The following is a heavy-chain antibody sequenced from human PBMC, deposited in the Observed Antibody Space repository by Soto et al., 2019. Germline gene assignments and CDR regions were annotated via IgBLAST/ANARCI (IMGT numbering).Heavy chain of an antibody. V-gene: IGHV3-64*05. D-gene: IGHD3-10*01. J-gene: IGHJ6*02. CDR1: GFTFSSYA. CDR2: ISSNGGNT. CDR3: VKARVRGVSYYYYGMDV. Sequence: EVQLVESGGGLVQPGGSLRLSCSASGFTFSSYAMHWVRQAPGKGLEYVSGISSNGGNTYYADSVKGRFTISRDNSRNTLYVQMSSLRAEDTAVYYCVKARVRGVSYYYYGMDVWGQGTTVTVSS.